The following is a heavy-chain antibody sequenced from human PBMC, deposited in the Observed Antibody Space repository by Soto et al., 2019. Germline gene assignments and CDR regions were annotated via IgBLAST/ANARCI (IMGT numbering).Heavy chain of an antibody. CDR2: IRSARDGGTT. V-gene: IGHV3-15*01. CDR3: TTGLSSKDY. D-gene: IGHD6-13*01. Sequence: EVQLVESGGGLVKPGGSLRLSCAASGFIFNDAWMNWFRQAPGKGLEWVGRIRSARDGGTTDYAAPVKDRFIISREDSKNMVYLQMDSLKPEDTAVYFCTTGLSSKDYWGQGTLVTVSS. J-gene: IGHJ4*02. CDR1: GFIFNDAW.